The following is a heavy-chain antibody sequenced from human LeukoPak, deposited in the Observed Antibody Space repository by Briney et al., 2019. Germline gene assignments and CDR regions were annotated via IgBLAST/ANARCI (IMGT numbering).Heavy chain of an antibody. V-gene: IGHV3-48*03. CDR3: ARDPGYCSSTSCYGRYFDY. D-gene: IGHD2-2*03. Sequence: PGGSLSLSCAASGFTFRNYEMNWVRQAPGKGLEWVSYISSSGSTIYYADSVKGRFTISRDNAKNSLYLQMNSLRAEDTAVYYCARDPGYCSSTSCYGRYFDYWGQGTLVTVSS. CDR2: ISSSGSTI. CDR1: GFTFRNYE. J-gene: IGHJ4*02.